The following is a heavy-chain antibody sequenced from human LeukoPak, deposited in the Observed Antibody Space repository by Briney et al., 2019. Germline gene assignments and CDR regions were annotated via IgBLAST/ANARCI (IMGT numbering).Heavy chain of an antibody. CDR1: GFSFSSYG. CDR2: ISGTSGRT. V-gene: IGHV3-23*01. CDR3: AREGRYYDSSGPLDY. Sequence: PGGSLRLSCAASGFSFSSYGMTWVRQAPGKGLEWVSSISGTSGRTYYAESVQGRFIISRDNSKNTLYLQMNSLRPEDTALYYCAREGRYYDSSGPLDYWGQGTLVTVSS. D-gene: IGHD3-22*01. J-gene: IGHJ4*02.